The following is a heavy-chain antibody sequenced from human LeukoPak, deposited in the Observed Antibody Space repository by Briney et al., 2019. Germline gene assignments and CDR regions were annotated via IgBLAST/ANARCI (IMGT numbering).Heavy chain of an antibody. D-gene: IGHD3-22*01. V-gene: IGHV3-23*01. CDR3: AKYCYDSSGYYLFDY. J-gene: IGHJ4*02. CDR2: ISGSGGST. CDR1: GFTFSSYA. Sequence: GGSLRLSCAASGFTFSSYAMSWVRQAPGKGLEWVSAISGSGGSTYYADSVKGRFTISRDNSKNTLYLQMNSPRAEDTAVYYCAKYCYDSSGYYLFDYWGQGTLVTVSS.